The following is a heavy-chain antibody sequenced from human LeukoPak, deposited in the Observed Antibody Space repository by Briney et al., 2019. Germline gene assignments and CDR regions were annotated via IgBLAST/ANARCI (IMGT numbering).Heavy chain of an antibody. Sequence: SETLSLTCTASGGSISSYYWSWIRQPPGKGLEWIGYIYYSGSTNYNPSLKSRVTISVDTSKNQFSLKLSSVTAADTAVYYCARHYYDSSGYYSDYFDYWGQGTLVTVSS. V-gene: IGHV4-59*08. CDR3: ARHYYDSSGYYSDYFDY. CDR1: GGSISSYY. D-gene: IGHD3-22*01. CDR2: IYYSGST. J-gene: IGHJ4*02.